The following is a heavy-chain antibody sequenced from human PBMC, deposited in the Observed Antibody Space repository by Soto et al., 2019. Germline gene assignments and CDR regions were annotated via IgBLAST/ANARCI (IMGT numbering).Heavy chain of an antibody. CDR1: GFTFSGYG. Sequence: QVQLVESGGGVVQPGRSLRLSCAASGFTFSGYGMHWVRQAPGKGLEWVAVIWNDGSKSYHADSVKGRFPISRDNPKNTLYLQMNSLRVEDTAVYYCARLEGYCSGGICYAGPPDYWGQGTLVTVSS. CDR3: ARLEGYCSGGICYAGPPDY. CDR2: IWNDGSKS. D-gene: IGHD2-15*01. J-gene: IGHJ4*02. V-gene: IGHV3-33*01.